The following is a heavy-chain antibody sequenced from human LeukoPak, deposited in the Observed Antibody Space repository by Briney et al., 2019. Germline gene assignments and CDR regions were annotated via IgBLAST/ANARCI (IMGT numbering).Heavy chain of an antibody. J-gene: IGHJ5*01. V-gene: IGHV3-15*01. CDR3: TKGSITPNWFDP. Sequence: GGSLRLSCEASGFTFSNAWMSWVRQAPGKGLEWVGRIKSKIDGGTTDYAAPVKGRFTISRDDSKNTLYLQMNSLKTEDTAVYYCTKGSITPNWFDPWGQGTLVTVSS. D-gene: IGHD3-10*01. CDR1: GFTFSNAW. CDR2: IKSKIDGGTT.